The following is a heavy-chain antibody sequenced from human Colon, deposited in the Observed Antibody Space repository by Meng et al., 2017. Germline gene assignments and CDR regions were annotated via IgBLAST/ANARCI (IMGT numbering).Heavy chain of an antibody. D-gene: IGHD5-12*01. CDR1: GYTFTSYD. Sequence: ASVKVSCKASGYTFTSYDINWVRQATGQGLEWMGWMNPNSGNTGYAQKFQGRVTITRNTSISTAYMELSSLRSEDTAVYYCARYAATMASFDYWGQGKLVNVSS. CDR2: MNPNSGNT. CDR3: ARYAATMASFDY. V-gene: IGHV1-8*03. J-gene: IGHJ4*02.